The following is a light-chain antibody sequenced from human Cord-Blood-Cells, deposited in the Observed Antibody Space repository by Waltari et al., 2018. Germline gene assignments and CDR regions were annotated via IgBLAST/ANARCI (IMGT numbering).Light chain of an antibody. Sequence: SSALPQDPALSLALGQTVRNTRQVVSLSTHYGRWYQQKPGHAPVLVIYGKNNRPSGIPDRFSGSSSGNTASLTITGAQAEDEADYYCNSRDSSGNHLVFGGGTKLTVL. CDR3: NSRDSSGNHLV. CDR2: GKN. V-gene: IGLV3-19*01. J-gene: IGLJ3*02. CDR1: SLSTHY.